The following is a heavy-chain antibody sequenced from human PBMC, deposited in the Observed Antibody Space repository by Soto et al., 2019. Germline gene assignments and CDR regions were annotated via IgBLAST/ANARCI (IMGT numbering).Heavy chain of an antibody. Sequence: TSETLSLTCTVSGFSIISNYWSWIRQPPGKGLEWIGYIYSSGSTNYNPSLKSRASISVYTSKNQFSLILTSVTDADTAVYYCTRDPNSVFYIWGQGLLVTVSS. CDR1: GFSIISNY. D-gene: IGHD2-8*01. V-gene: IGHV4-59*12. CDR3: TRDPNSVFYI. CDR2: IYSSGST. J-gene: IGHJ4*01.